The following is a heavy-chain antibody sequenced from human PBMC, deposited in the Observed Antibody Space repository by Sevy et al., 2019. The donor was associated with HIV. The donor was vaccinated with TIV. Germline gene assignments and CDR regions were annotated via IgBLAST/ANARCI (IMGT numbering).Heavy chain of an antibody. J-gene: IGHJ5*02. CDR3: ATVGLRYYSGSSSYQGDWFDP. CDR1: GYTLTKLS. CDR2: FDSQDGET. Sequence: ASVKVSCKVSGYTLTKLSIHWVRQAPGKGLVWMGDFDSQDGETIYSQRFQGRVTMTVDTPTDTAYMDLSSLTSEDTAVYYCATVGLRYYSGSSSYQGDWFDPWGQGTLVTVSS. D-gene: IGHD2-15*01. V-gene: IGHV1-24*01.